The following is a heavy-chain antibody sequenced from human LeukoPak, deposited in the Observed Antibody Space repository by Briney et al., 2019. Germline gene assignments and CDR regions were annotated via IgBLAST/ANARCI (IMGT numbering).Heavy chain of an antibody. V-gene: IGHV3-33*01. J-gene: IGHJ4*02. D-gene: IGHD6-19*01. CDR2: IWYDGSNK. CDR3: ARDRGRWLAPRFDY. Sequence: GGALRLSCAGSGFTFSSYGMHWVRQAPGKGLEGVAVIWYDGSNKYYADSVKGRFTIPRDNSKNTLYLQMNSLRAEDTAVYYCARDRGRWLAPRFDYWGQGTLVTVSS. CDR1: GFTFSSYG.